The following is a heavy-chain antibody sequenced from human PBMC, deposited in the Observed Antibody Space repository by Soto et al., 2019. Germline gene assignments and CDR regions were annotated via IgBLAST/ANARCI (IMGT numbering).Heavy chain of an antibody. V-gene: IGHV1-69*01. CDR1: GGTFSSYA. Sequence: QVQLVQSGAEVKKPGSSVKVSCKASGGTFSSYAISWVRQAPGQGLEWMGGIIPIFGTANYAQKFQGRVTITGAEAPGTPYMERASGRPGDTAVYSWAEENIVEVPGESPYYYYVRDVWARGPRSPSP. CDR2: IIPIFGTA. CDR3: AEENIVEVPGESPYYYYVRDV. D-gene: IGHD2-2*01. J-gene: IGHJ6*02.